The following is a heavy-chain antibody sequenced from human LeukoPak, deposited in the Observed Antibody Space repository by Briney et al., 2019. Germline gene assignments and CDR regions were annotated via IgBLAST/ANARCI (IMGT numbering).Heavy chain of an antibody. Sequence: QPGGSLRLSCAASGFTFSSYAMNWVRQAPGKGLEWVSGIRVGGELYYADSVKGRFTISRDNSENTLYLQMSGLRAEDTAVYHCAKGTGDTGYYFDYWGQGTLVTVSS. CDR2: IRVGGEL. D-gene: IGHD7-27*01. CDR3: AKGTGDTGYYFDY. CDR1: GFTFSSYA. J-gene: IGHJ4*02. V-gene: IGHV3-23*01.